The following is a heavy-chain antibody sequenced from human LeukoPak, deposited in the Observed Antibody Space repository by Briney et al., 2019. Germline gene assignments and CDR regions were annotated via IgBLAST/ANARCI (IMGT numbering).Heavy chain of an antibody. CDR1: GGSISSSSYY. Sequence: PSETLSLTCTVSGGSISSSSYYWGWIRQPPGKGLEWIGEINHSGSSNYNPSLKSRVTISVDKSKNQFSLKLSSVTAADTAVYYCARGVEWFPNPTALDYWGQGTLVTVSS. CDR3: ARGVEWFPNPTALDY. J-gene: IGHJ4*02. CDR2: INHSGSS. D-gene: IGHD3-3*01. V-gene: IGHV4-39*07.